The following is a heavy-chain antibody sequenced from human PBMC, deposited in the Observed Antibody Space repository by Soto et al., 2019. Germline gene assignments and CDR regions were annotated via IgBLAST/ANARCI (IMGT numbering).Heavy chain of an antibody. D-gene: IGHD3-3*01. CDR3: ARDRDSIFGVVTPDY. CDR1: GFTFSSYA. V-gene: IGHV3-30-3*01. CDR2: ISYDGSNK. J-gene: IGHJ4*02. Sequence: QVQLVESGGGVVQPGRSLRLSCAASGFTFSSYAMHWVRQAPGKGLEWVAVISYDGSNKYYADSVKGRFTISRDNSKNTLYLQMNSLRAEDTAVYYCARDRDSIFGVVTPDYWGQGTLVTVSS.